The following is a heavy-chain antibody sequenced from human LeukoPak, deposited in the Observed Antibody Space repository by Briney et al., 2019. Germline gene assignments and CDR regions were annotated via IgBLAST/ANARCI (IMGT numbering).Heavy chain of an antibody. V-gene: IGHV4-30-2*01. D-gene: IGHD3-3*01. Sequence: SETLSLTCTVSGGSISGSGYYWSWIRQPPGKGLEWIGYIYHTGSTYYNPSLASRVTISVDRSKNQFSLRLTSVTAADTAVYYCARHPPPREWDYDFWSGYNPGWFDPWGQGTLVTVSS. CDR2: IYHTGST. CDR3: ARHPPPREWDYDFWSGYNPGWFDP. CDR1: GGSISGSGYY. J-gene: IGHJ5*02.